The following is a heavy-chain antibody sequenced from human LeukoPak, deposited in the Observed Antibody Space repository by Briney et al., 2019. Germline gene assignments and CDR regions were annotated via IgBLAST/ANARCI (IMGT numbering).Heavy chain of an antibody. Sequence: GGSLRLSCAASGFTFSSYSMNWVRQAPGKGLEWVSAISGSGDNTYYADSVKSRFTVSRDNAKNSLYLQMNSLRAEDTALYYCARENRLVGDRYYFDYWGRGTLVTVSS. D-gene: IGHD1-26*01. CDR2: ISGSGDNT. CDR3: ARENRLVGDRYYFDY. V-gene: IGHV3-21*04. J-gene: IGHJ4*02. CDR1: GFTFSSYS.